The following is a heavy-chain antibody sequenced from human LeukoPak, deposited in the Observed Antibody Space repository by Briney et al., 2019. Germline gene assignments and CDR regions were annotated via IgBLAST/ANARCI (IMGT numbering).Heavy chain of an antibody. CDR3: ARVRYYYDSSGYLRDAFDI. D-gene: IGHD3-22*01. CDR1: GGSISSYY. V-gene: IGHV4-59*01. CDR2: IYYSGST. Sequence: PSETLSLTCTVSGGSISSYYWSWIRQPPGKGLEWIGYIYYSGSTNYNPSLKSRVTISVDTSKNQFSLKLSSVTAADTAVYYCARVRYYYDSSGYLRDAFDIWGQGTMVTVSS. J-gene: IGHJ3*02.